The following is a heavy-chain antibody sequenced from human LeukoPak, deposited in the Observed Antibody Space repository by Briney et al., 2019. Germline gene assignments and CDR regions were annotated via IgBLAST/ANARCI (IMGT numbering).Heavy chain of an antibody. J-gene: IGHJ3*02. CDR2: INPTSGGT. CDR1: GYTFTGYY. Sequence: GASVKVSCKASGYTFTGYYMHWVRQAPGQGLEWMGWINPTSGGTNYAQKFQGRVTMTRDTSISTAYMELSRLRSDDTAVYYCAIDTIFGIVTSAFDIWGQGTMVTVSS. D-gene: IGHD3-3*01. V-gene: IGHV1-2*02. CDR3: AIDTIFGIVTSAFDI.